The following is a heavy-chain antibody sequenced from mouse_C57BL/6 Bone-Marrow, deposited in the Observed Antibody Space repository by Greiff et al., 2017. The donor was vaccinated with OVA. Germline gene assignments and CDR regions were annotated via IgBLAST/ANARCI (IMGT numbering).Heavy chain of an antibody. D-gene: IGHD1-1*01. V-gene: IGHV1-64*01. Sequence: VQLQQSGAELVKPGASVKLSCKASGYTFTSYWMHWVKQRPGQGLEWIGMIHPNSGSTNYNEKFKSKATLTVDKSSSTAYMQLSSLTSEDSAVYYCAGSSPAWFAYWGQGTLVTVSA. CDR1: GYTFTSYW. J-gene: IGHJ3*01. CDR2: IHPNSGST. CDR3: AGSSPAWFAY.